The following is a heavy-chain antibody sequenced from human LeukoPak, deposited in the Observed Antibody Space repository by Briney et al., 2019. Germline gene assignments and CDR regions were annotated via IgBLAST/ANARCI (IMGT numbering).Heavy chain of an antibody. Sequence: SETLSLTCTVSGGSISSYYWVWVRQPPGKGLEWIGNIYYSGSTYYNPSLRSRVTISIVTSKNQFSLSLSSVTAADTAVYYCARRRSGSSDYDFWGQGTLVSVSS. D-gene: IGHD6-6*01. CDR2: IYYSGST. CDR3: ARRRSGSSDYDF. J-gene: IGHJ4*02. V-gene: IGHV4-39*01. CDR1: GGSISSYY.